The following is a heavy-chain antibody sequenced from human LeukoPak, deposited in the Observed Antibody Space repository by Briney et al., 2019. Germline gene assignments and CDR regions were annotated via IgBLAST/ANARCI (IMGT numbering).Heavy chain of an antibody. D-gene: IGHD5-24*01. CDR3: ARHVTISGPYDASDI. V-gene: IGHV4-59*08. CDR1: GDSISSYY. Sequence: SSETLSLTCTVSGDSISSYYWSWIRQPPGKGLEGIGYIYYSGGTDYNPSLKSRVTISLDTSKNQFSLKLRSVTAADTAAYYCARHVTISGPYDASDIWGQGTMVTVSP. J-gene: IGHJ3*02. CDR2: IYYSGGT.